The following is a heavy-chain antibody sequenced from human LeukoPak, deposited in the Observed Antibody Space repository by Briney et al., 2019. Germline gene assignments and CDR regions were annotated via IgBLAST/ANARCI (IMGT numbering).Heavy chain of an antibody. D-gene: IGHD6-13*01. J-gene: IGHJ5*02. Sequence: ASVKVSCKASGYTFTTYDINWVRQATGQGLEWMGWMNPNSGNTGYAQKLQGRVTITRNTSISTAYMELSSLRSEDTAVYYCARMAAAGTINWFDPWGQGTLVTVSS. CDR1: GYTFTTYD. V-gene: IGHV1-8*03. CDR2: MNPNSGNT. CDR3: ARMAAAGTINWFDP.